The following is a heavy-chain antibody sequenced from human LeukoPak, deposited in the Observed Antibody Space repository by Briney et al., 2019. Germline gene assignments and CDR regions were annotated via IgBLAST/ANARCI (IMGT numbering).Heavy chain of an antibody. CDR3: ARDRGSYHRDY. CDR2: MKQDGSEE. J-gene: IGHJ4*02. D-gene: IGHD1-26*01. Sequence: GGSLRLSCAASGFTFSGYWMSWVRQAPGEGLEWVANMKQDGSEEFYVDSVKGRFTISRDNAKNSLYLQMTSLRAEDTAVYYCARDRGSYHRDYWGQGTLVTVSS. V-gene: IGHV3-7*01. CDR1: GFTFSGYW.